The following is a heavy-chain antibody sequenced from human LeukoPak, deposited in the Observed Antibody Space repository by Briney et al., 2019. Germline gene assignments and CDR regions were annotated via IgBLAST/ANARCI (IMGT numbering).Heavy chain of an antibody. CDR2: TYYRSTWYN. V-gene: IGHV6-1*01. CDR3: ARRLTQYDCFDP. CDR1: GDSVSSNSVT. J-gene: IGHJ5*02. Sequence: SQTLSLTCDISGDSVSSNSVTWNWIRQSPSRGLEWLGRTYYRSTWYNDYAVSVRGRITVNPDTSKNQFSPHLNSVTPEDTAVYYCARRLTQYDCFDPWGQGILVTVSS. D-gene: IGHD2-2*01.